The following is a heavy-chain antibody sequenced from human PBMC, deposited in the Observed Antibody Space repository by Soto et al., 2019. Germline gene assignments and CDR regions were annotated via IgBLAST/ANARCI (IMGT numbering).Heavy chain of an antibody. CDR2: IYSGGST. CDR1: RFTFSSYA. CDR3: ATSVGASRYYYGMDV. D-gene: IGHD1-26*01. Sequence: GGSLRLSCAASRFTFSSYAINWVRQAPGKGLEWVSVIYSGGSTYYADPVKGRFTISRDNSKNTLYLQMNSLRAEDTALYYCATSVGASRYYYGMDVWGQGTTVTVSS. J-gene: IGHJ6*02. V-gene: IGHV3-66*01.